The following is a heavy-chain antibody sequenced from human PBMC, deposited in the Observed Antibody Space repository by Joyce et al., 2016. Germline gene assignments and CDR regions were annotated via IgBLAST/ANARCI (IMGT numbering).Heavy chain of an antibody. CDR1: GYRFTNYW. J-gene: IGHJ5*02. CDR2: VNHCDSDT. V-gene: IGHV5-51*01. D-gene: IGHD2-2*01. CDR3: AIHDYCSSASCYYDT. Sequence: EVQLVQSGAEVKKPGESLKISCKGSGYRFTNYWISWVRQMPGKGREWMAIVNHCDSDTKYSPCFRGKVTFSADRSTITAYLQWSSLKASDTAKYYCAIHDYCSSASCYYDTWGQGTRGTVSS.